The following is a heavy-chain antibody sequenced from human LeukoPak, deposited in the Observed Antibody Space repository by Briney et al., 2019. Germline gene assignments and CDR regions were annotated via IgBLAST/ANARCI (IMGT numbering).Heavy chain of an antibody. D-gene: IGHD4-17*01. CDR2: ISSSGSTI. CDR1: GFTFSRYE. J-gene: IGHJ3*02. V-gene: IGHV3-48*03. Sequence: GGSLRLSCAPPGFTFSRYEMNWVRQAPGKGLEWVSYISSSGSTIYSADSVKGRFTISRDNATNSLYLQMNSLRAEDTAVYYCASLPDYGDYGDAFDIWDRGTMVTVSS. CDR3: ASLPDYGDYGDAFDI.